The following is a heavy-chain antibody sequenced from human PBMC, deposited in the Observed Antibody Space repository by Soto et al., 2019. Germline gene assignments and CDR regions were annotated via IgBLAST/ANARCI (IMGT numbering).Heavy chain of an antibody. CDR3: ANSFYFNSGSYYPFTY. Sequence: DSVKGRFTISRDNAENTLYLQMNSLRAEDTAVYYCANSFYFNSGSYYPFTYWGQGTLVTVSS. V-gene: IGHV3-30*02. D-gene: IGHD3-10*01. J-gene: IGHJ4*02.